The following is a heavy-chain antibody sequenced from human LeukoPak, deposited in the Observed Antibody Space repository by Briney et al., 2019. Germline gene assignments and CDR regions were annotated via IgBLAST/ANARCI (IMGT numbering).Heavy chain of an antibody. CDR3: ASRSSVPGTGPG. Sequence: GGSLRLSCEGSGFTFSNYWMGWVRQAPGKGLQWVANIKTDGSEKYYVDSVKGRFTISRDNAKNSLYLHMNSLRAEDTAVYYCASRSSVPGTGPGWGQGALVTVSS. J-gene: IGHJ4*02. CDR2: IKTDGSEK. D-gene: IGHD6-13*01. CDR1: GFTFSNYW. V-gene: IGHV3-7*01.